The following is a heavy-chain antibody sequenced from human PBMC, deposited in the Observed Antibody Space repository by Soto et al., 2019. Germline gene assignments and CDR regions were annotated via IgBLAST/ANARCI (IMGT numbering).Heavy chain of an antibody. CDR3: ARDLRYSSSWYVAFGY. V-gene: IGHV1-18*04. D-gene: IGHD6-13*01. CDR1: RYTFTSYG. CDR2: ISAYNGNT. J-gene: IGHJ4*02. Sequence: QVQLVQSGAEVKKPGASVKVSFKASRYTFTSYGIRWVRQAPGQGLQWMGWISAYNGNTNYAQKLQRGVTLTTDTSTSTAYMELRSLRSVDTAVYYCARDLRYSSSWYVAFGYWVQGTLVTVSS.